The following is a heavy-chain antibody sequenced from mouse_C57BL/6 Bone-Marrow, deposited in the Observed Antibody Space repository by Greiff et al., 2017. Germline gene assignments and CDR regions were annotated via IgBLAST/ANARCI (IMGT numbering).Heavy chain of an antibody. D-gene: IGHD1-1*01. Sequence: QVQLQQSGAELARPGASVKLSCKASGYTFTSYGISWVKQRTGQGLEWLGELYPGSGNTYYNEKFKGKATMTADKSSSTAYMELRSLTSEDSAVYFGSRTSTTVVSRAYWGPGTTLTVSS. CDR2: LYPGSGNT. V-gene: IGHV1-81*01. J-gene: IGHJ2*01. CDR3: SRTSTTVVSRAY. CDR1: GYTFTSYG.